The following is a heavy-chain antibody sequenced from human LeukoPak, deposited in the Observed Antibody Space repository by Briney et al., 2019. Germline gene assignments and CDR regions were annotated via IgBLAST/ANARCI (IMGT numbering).Heavy chain of an antibody. CDR3: ARVSGLWSADYYYYMDV. CDR1: GGSISSYY. J-gene: IGHJ6*03. V-gene: IGHV4-4*07. CDR2: IYTSGST. D-gene: IGHD5-18*01. Sequence: PSETLSLTCTVSGGSISSYYWSWIRQPAGKGLEGIGRIYTSGSTNYNPSLKSRVTMSVDTSKNQFSLKLSSVTAADTAVYYCARVSGLWSADYYYYMDVWGKGTTVTVSS.